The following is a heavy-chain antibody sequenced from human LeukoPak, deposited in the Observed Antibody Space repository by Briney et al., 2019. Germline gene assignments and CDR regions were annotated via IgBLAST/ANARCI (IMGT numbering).Heavy chain of an antibody. CDR2: ISYDGSNK. D-gene: IGHD2-2*01. CDR3: AKDPCSSTSCYQGVY. CDR1: GFTFSSYG. J-gene: IGHJ4*02. V-gene: IGHV3-30*18. Sequence: PGGSLRLSCAASGFTFSSYGMLGVRQAPGKGLEGVAVISYDGSNKYYADSVKGRFTISRDNSKNTLYLQMNSLRAEHTAVYYCAKDPCSSTSCYQGVYWGQGTLVTVSS.